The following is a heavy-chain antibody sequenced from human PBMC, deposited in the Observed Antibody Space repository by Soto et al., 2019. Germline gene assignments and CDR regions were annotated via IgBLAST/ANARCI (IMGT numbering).Heavy chain of an antibody. J-gene: IGHJ4*02. V-gene: IGHV3-23*01. CDR3: ATKFRSYFDH. Sequence: GGSLRVSCGSSGFTFSTFAMTWVRQTPGKGLEWVATVGDDGFRTNVADSVKGRFIISRDNSKDTLSLEMSSLRVEDTGIYYCATKFRSYFDHWGQGVRVTVSS. CDR2: VGDDGFRT. CDR1: GFTFSTFA.